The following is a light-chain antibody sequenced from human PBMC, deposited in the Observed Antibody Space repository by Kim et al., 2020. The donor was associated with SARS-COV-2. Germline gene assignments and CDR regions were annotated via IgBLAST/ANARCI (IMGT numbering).Light chain of an antibody. Sequence: AGGETSIPCWASSSISNSRGFYQHKIAQDARILIYDAATRAAGIPDRFSGGGAGKDFSLTISSREPEDYAVYYCQQQNNGPPAVTFGGGTKVDIK. CDR1: SSISNS. J-gene: IGKJ4*01. CDR2: DAA. CDR3: QQQNNGPPAVT. V-gene: IGKV3-11*01.